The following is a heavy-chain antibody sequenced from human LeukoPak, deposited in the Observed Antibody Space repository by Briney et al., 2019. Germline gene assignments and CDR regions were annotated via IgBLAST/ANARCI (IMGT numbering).Heavy chain of an antibody. Sequence: GGSLRLSCAASGFTFSRYWMSWVRQAPGKGLEWVANIKQDGGEIYYVDSVKGRFTISRDNAKNSVYLHMNSLRAEDTAIYYCARDKVVGPTKFDSWGRGTLVTVSS. CDR3: ARDKVVGPTKFDS. CDR2: IKQDGGEI. CDR1: GFTFSRYW. V-gene: IGHV3-7*01. D-gene: IGHD1-26*01. J-gene: IGHJ5*01.